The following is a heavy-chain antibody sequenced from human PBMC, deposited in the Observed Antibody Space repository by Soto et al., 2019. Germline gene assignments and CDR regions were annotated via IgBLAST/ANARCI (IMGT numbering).Heavy chain of an antibody. CDR1: GGSITSGGSF. CDR3: ARGGASSKWFAP. CDR2: TGYSGAT. V-gene: IGHV4-31*03. J-gene: IGHJ5*02. Sequence: SETLSLTCTVSGGSITSGGSFWSWIRQHPGKGPEWIAFTGYSGATSYNPSLASRVTISADTYKSQFSLNLRSVTAADTAVYYCARGGASSKWFAPWGQGTRVTVSS. D-gene: IGHD2-15*01.